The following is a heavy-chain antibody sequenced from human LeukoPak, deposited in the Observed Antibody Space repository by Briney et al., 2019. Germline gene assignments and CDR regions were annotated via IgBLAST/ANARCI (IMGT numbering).Heavy chain of an antibody. V-gene: IGHV3-23*01. CDR3: AKEGVGSSGPRDWFDP. Sequence: GGSLRLSCAASGFTVSSNYMSWVRQAPGKGLEWVSAISGSGGSTYYADSVKGRFTISRDNSKNTLYLQMDSLRAEDTAVYHCAKEGVGSSGPRDWFDPWGQGTLVTVSS. D-gene: IGHD6-19*01. CDR2: ISGSGGST. J-gene: IGHJ5*02. CDR1: GFTVSSNY.